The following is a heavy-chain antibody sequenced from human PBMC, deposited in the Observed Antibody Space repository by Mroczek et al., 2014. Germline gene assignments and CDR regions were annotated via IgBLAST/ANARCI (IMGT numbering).Heavy chain of an antibody. J-gene: IGHJ6*03. Sequence: QVQLQESGPGLVKPSETLSLTCTVSGGSISSYYWSWIRQPPGKGLEWIGYIYYSGSTNYNPSLKSRVTISVDTSKNQFSLKLSSVTAADTAVYYCARKVVVPAANYYYMDVWGKGTTVTVSS. CDR2: IYYSGST. D-gene: IGHD2-2*01. V-gene: IGHV4-59*01. CDR3: ARKVVVPAANYYYMDV. CDR1: GGSISSYY.